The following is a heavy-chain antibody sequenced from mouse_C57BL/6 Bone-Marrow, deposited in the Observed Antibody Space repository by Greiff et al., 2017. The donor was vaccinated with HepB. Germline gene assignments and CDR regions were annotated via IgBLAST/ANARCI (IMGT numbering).Heavy chain of an antibody. CDR2: IYPGSGST. J-gene: IGHJ4*01. CDR3: ARKTSYYSNYYYAMDY. CDR1: GYTFTSYW. D-gene: IGHD2-5*01. V-gene: IGHV1-55*01. Sequence: QVQLQQPGAELVKPGASVKMSCKASGYTFTSYWITWVKQRPGQGLEWIGDIYPGSGSTNYNEKFKSKATLTVDTSSSTAYMQLSSLTSEDSAVYYWARKTSYYSNYYYAMDYWGQGTSVTVSS.